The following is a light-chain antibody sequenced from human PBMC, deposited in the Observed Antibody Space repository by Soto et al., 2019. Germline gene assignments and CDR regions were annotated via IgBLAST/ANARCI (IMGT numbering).Light chain of an antibody. V-gene: IGKV1-33*01. J-gene: IGKJ5*01. CDR1: QDISNY. Sequence: DIQMTQSPSSLSASVGDRVTITCQASQDISNYLNWYQQKLGKAPKLLIYDASNLETGVPSRFSRSGSGTDFTFTISSLQPEDIATYYCQQYSHLITVGPGTRLEIK. CDR3: QQYSHLIT. CDR2: DAS.